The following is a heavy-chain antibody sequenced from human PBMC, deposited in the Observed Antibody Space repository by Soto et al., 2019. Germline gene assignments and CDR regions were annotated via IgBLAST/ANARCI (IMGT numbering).Heavy chain of an antibody. CDR2: ISGSGGST. CDR3: AKDRPEWLHYYYGMDV. CDR1: GFTFSSYA. V-gene: IGHV3-23*01. J-gene: IGHJ6*02. D-gene: IGHD3-3*01. Sequence: EVQLLESGGGLVQPGGSLRLSCAASGFTFSSYAMSWVRQAPGKWLEWVSAISGSGGSTYYADSVKGRFTISRDNSKNTLYLQMNSLRAEDTAVYYCAKDRPEWLHYYYGMDVWGQGTTVTVSS.